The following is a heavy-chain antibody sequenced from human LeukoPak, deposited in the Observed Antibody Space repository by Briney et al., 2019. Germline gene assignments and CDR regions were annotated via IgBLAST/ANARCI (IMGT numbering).Heavy chain of an antibody. CDR1: GFTFSSYS. CDR3: AREDIVLMVYAMDY. Sequence: GGSLRLSCAASGFTFSSYSMNWVRQASGKGLEWVSYISSSSSTIYYADSVKGRFTISRDNAKNSLYLQMNSLRAEDTAVYYCAREDIVLMVYAMDYWGQGTLVTVSS. D-gene: IGHD2-8*01. CDR2: ISSSSSTI. V-gene: IGHV3-48*01. J-gene: IGHJ4*02.